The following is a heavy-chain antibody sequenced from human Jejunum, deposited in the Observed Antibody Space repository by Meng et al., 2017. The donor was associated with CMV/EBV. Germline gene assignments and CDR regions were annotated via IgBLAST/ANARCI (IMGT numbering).Heavy chain of an antibody. CDR3: ARDTYYGAGSLYDPIDF. CDR2: VIPILNMA. CDR1: FNTYT. D-gene: IGHD3-10*01. J-gene: IGHJ4*02. Sequence: FNTYTFNWVRQAPGQGLEWMGRVIPILNMADSAQNFQGRVTIIADRSTSTVYLELTSLRSDDTAMYYCARDTYYGAGSLYDPIDFWGQGTLVTVSS. V-gene: IGHV1-69*04.